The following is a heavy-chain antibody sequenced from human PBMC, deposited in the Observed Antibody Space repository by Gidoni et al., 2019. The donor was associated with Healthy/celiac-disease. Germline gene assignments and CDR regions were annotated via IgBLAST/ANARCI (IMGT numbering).Heavy chain of an antibody. D-gene: IGHD3-22*01. CDR2: IRSKAYGGTT. V-gene: IGHV3-49*03. CDR3: TRGVWNLAITMIVVVYDY. J-gene: IGHJ4*02. Sequence: EVQLVESGGGLVHQGRSLRLSCTASGFTVGDYAMNWFRQAPGKGLEWVGFIRSKAYGGTTEHAASVKGRFTISRDDSQSIAYLQMNSLKTEDTAVYYCTRGVWNLAITMIVVVYDYWGQGTLVTVSS. CDR1: GFTVGDYA.